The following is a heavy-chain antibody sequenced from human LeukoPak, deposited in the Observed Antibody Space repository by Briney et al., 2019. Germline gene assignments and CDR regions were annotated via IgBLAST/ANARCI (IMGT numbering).Heavy chain of an antibody. CDR2: MNPNSGNT. CDR3: ARSPQGTMVRGVIINWFDP. J-gene: IGHJ5*02. V-gene: IGHV1-8*01. CDR1: VYTFTSYD. D-gene: IGHD3-10*01. Sequence: ASVKVSCKASVYTFTSYDINWVRQATGQGLEWMGWMNPNSGNTGYAQKFQGRVTMTRNTSISTAYMELSSLRSEDTAVYYCARSPQGTMVRGVIINWFDPWGQGTLVTVSS.